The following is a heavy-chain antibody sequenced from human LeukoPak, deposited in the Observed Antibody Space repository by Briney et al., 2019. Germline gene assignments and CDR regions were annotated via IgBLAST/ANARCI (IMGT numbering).Heavy chain of an antibody. CDR2: ISGSGGST. Sequence: GGSLRLSCAASGFTFSSYAMSWVRQAPGKGLEWVSAISGSGGSTYYADSVKGRFTISRDNSKNTLYLQMNSLRAEDTAVYYCAKDPRRSGRGGNGYFDYWGQGTLVTVSS. J-gene: IGHJ4*02. D-gene: IGHD3-10*01. CDR3: AKDPRRSGRGGNGYFDY. CDR1: GFTFSSYA. V-gene: IGHV3-23*01.